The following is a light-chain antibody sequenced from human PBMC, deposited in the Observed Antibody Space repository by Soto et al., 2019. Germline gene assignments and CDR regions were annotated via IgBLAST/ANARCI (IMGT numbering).Light chain of an antibody. J-gene: IGLJ7*01. CDR1: SSDVGSYNR. CDR2: EVS. V-gene: IGLV2-18*02. Sequence: QSALTQPPSVSGSPGQSVAISCSGTSSDVGSYNRVSWYQQPPGTAPKVMIYEVSNRPSGVPDRFSGSKSGNTASLTISGLQAEDEADYYCSSFTSTSTYVFGTGTQLTVL. CDR3: SSFTSTSTYV.